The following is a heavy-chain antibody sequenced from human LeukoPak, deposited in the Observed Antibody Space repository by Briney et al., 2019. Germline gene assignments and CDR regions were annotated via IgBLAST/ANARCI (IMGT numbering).Heavy chain of an antibody. CDR2: VKSKTEGGTT. V-gene: IGHV3-15*01. J-gene: IGHJ4*02. CDR1: GFTFSNAW. D-gene: IGHD2-15*01. CDR3: TTVDIVVVVAATHLAY. Sequence: GGALRLSCAASGFTFSNAWMSWVRQAPGKGREWVGRVKSKTEGGTTDYAAPVKGRFTISRVDSKNTLYLQMNSLKTEDTAVYYCTTVDIVVVVAATHLAYWGQGTLVTVSS.